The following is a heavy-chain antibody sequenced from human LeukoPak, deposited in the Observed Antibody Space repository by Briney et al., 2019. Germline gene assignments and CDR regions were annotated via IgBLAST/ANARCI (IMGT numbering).Heavy chain of an antibody. CDR1: GGSISSYY. CDR2: IYYSGST. D-gene: IGHD3-9*01. V-gene: IGHV4-59*01. J-gene: IGHJ2*01. Sequence: SETLSLTCTVSGGSISSYYWSWIRQPPGKGLEWIGYIYYSGSTNCNPSLKSRVTISVDTSKNQFSLKLSSVTAADTAVYYCARLYFDWPDWYFDLWGRGTLVTVSS. CDR3: ARLYFDWPDWYFDL.